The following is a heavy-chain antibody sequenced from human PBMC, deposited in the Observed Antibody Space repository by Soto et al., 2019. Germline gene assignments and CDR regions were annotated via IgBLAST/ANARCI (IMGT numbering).Heavy chain of an antibody. V-gene: IGHV4-34*01. J-gene: IGHJ6*02. CDR3: ARARVGGTTEYGMDV. CDR2: INHSGST. CDR1: GGSFSGYY. D-gene: IGHD1-26*01. Sequence: SETLSLTCAVYGGSFSGYYWSWIRQPPGKGLEWIGEINHSGSTNYNPSLKSRVTISVDTSKNQFSLKLSSVTAADTAVYYCARARVGGTTEYGMDVWGQGTTVTVSS.